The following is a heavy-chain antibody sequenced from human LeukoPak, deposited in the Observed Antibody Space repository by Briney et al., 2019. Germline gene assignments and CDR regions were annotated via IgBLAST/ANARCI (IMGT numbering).Heavy chain of an antibody. V-gene: IGHV1-69*06. J-gene: IGHJ3*02. Sequence: GASVKVSCKASGYTFTSYGISWVRQAPGQGLEWMGGIIPIFGTANYAQKFQGRVTITADKSTSTAYMELSSLRSEDTAVYYCARGYYDSSGYYYVEAFDIWGQGTMVTVSS. CDR3: ARGYYDSSGYYYVEAFDI. CDR1: GYTFTSYG. D-gene: IGHD3-22*01. CDR2: IIPIFGTA.